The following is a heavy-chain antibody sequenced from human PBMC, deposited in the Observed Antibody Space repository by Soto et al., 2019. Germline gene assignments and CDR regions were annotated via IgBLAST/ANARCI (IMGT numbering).Heavy chain of an antibody. J-gene: IGHJ4*02. CDR2: IYYSGST. Sequence: PSETLSLPCPVSGCSISSGGYYWSWIRQHPGKGLEWIGYIYYSGSTDYNPSLKSRVTISVDTSKNQFSLKLSSVTAADTAVYYCARWFGELSHLDYWGQGTLVTVSS. D-gene: IGHD3-10*01. V-gene: IGHV4-31*03. CDR1: GCSISSGGYY. CDR3: ARWFGELSHLDY.